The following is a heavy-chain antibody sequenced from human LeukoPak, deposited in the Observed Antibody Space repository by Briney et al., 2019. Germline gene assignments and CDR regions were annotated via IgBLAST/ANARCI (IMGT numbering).Heavy chain of an antibody. J-gene: IGHJ6*03. V-gene: IGHV3-30*02. D-gene: IGHD3-3*01. CDR3: AKRGRSGSPGYYMDI. CDR2: IRYDGNDK. Sequence: PGGSLRLSCAASGFRFGLYGIHWVRQAPGKGLEWVAFIRYDGNDKYYGDSMKGRFTISRDNSKNTLYLQMDSLRAEDTAMYYCAKRGRSGSPGYYMDIWGKGTMVTVSS. CDR1: GFRFGLYG.